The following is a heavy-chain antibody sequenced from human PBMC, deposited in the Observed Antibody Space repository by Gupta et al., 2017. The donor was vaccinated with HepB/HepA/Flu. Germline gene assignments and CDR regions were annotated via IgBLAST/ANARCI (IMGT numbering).Heavy chain of an antibody. D-gene: IGHD4-17*01. V-gene: IGHV3-48*03. CDR1: GFTFNNYE. CDR3: ARENDYGDFAGAFDF. J-gene: IGHJ4*02. Sequence: EVQLVESGGGLVQPGGSLRLSCAASGFTFNNYEMNWVRRAPGKGLEWVSYISNSATTIYYADSVKSRFTISRDNAKNSLYLQMNSLRAEDTAVYYCARENDYGDFAGAFDFWGQGTLVTVSS. CDR2: ISNSATTI.